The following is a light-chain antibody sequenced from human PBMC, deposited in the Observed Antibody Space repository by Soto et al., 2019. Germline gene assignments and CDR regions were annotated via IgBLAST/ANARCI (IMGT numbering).Light chain of an antibody. J-gene: IGLJ2*01. CDR1: SSDVGGYHY. V-gene: IGLV2-14*01. CDR3: SSYTSINTLV. Sequence: QSALTQPASVSGSPGQSITISCTGTSSDVGGYHYVSWYQQIPGKAPKLMIYDVSDRPSGVSNRFSGSKSGNTASLTISGLQAEDEADYSCSSYTSINTLVFGGGTKLTVL. CDR2: DVS.